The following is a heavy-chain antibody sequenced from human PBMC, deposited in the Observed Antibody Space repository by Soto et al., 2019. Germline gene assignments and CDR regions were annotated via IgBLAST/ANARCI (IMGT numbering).Heavy chain of an antibody. V-gene: IGHV3-11*05. Sequence: GGSLRLSYAASGFTFSDYYMSWIRQAPGKGLEWVSYISSSSSYTNYADSVKGRFTISRDNSKNTLYLQMNSLRAEDTALYYCAKETLERHFGFDSWGPGILVTVSS. J-gene: IGHJ4*02. CDR3: AKETLERHFGFDS. CDR1: GFTFSDYY. CDR2: ISSSSSYT. D-gene: IGHD1-1*01.